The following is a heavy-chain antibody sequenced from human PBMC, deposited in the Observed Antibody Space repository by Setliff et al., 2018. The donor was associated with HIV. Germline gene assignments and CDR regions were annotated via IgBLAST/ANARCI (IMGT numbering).Heavy chain of an antibody. D-gene: IGHD1-26*01. Sequence: GASVKVSCKTSGYTFTGCYVHWVRQAPGQGLEWMRWISPNSGGTNYAQKLQGRVTMTTDTSTSTAYMELRSLTSDDTAVYYCARNTPGIVPRRVGFDPWGQGTLVTVSS. CDR3: ARNTPGIVPRRVGFDP. J-gene: IGHJ5*02. CDR1: GYTFTGCY. CDR2: ISPNSGGT. V-gene: IGHV1-2*02.